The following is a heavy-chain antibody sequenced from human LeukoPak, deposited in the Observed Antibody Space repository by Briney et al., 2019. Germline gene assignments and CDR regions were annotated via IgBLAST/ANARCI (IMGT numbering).Heavy chain of an antibody. V-gene: IGHV1-2*02. CDR1: GYTFTGYY. CDR2: INPNSGGT. J-gene: IGHJ6*03. CDR3: ARVFYAKDIVVVPAYYYYYLDV. D-gene: IGHD2-2*01. Sequence: GASVKVSCRASGYTFTGYYMHWVRQAPGQGLEWMGWINPNSGGTNYAQKFQGRVTMTRDTSISTAYMEVSRLRSDDTAVYYCARVFYAKDIVVVPAYYYYYLDVWGKGTTVTVSS.